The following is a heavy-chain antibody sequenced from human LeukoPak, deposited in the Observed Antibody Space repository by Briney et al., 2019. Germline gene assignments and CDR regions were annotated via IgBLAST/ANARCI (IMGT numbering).Heavy chain of an antibody. CDR1: GFTFSSYA. CDR3: ARSTYYYGSGSSYYFDY. D-gene: IGHD3-10*01. V-gene: IGHV3-64*01. Sequence: PGGSLRLSCAASGFTFSSYAMHWVRQAPGKGLEYVSAISSNGGSAYYANSVKGRFTISRDNSKNTLYLQMGSLRAEDMAVYYCARSTYYYGSGSSYYFDYWGQGTLVTVSS. CDR2: ISSNGGSA. J-gene: IGHJ4*02.